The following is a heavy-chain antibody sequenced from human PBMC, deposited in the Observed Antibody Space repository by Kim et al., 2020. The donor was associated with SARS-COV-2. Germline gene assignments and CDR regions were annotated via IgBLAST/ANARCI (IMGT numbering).Heavy chain of an antibody. Sequence: SETLSLTCTVSGGSISSSSYYWGWIRQPPGKGLEWIGSIYYSGSTYYNPSLKSRVTISVDTSKNQFSLKLSSVTAADTAVYYCARNHVLLWFGESYWGQGTLVTVSS. J-gene: IGHJ4*02. V-gene: IGHV4-39*01. CDR3: ARNHVLLWFGESY. CDR1: GGSISSSSYY. D-gene: IGHD3-10*01. CDR2: IYYSGST.